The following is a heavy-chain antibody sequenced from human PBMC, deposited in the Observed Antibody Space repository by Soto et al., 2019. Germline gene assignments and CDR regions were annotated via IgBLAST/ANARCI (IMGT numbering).Heavy chain of an antibody. CDR2: IYYSGST. J-gene: IGHJ4*01. Sequence: SETLSLTCTVSGGSISRYYWSWIRQPPGKGLEWIGYIYYSGSTNYNPSLKSRVTISVDTSKNQFSLKLSSVTAADTAVYYCAREGPSGYSYGYRVSGMAVCGQGTLVTVSA. D-gene: IGHD5-18*01. CDR3: AREGPSGYSYGYRVSGMAV. V-gene: IGHV4-59*01. CDR1: GGSISRYY.